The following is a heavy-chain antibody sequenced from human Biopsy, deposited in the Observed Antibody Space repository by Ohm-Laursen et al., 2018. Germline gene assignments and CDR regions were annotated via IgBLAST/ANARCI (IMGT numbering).Heavy chain of an antibody. V-gene: IGHV3-74*01. CDR1: GFTFNNYW. CDR3: ARDASQGFDS. CDR2: SNTDGSHT. Sequence: GSLRLSCTASGFTFNNYWMHWVRQAPGKGLVRVPRSNTDGSHTNYADSVKGRFTTSTDNAKNTLYLYMSSLTVEDTAVYFCARDASQGFDSWGQGTLVTVSS. J-gene: IGHJ5*01.